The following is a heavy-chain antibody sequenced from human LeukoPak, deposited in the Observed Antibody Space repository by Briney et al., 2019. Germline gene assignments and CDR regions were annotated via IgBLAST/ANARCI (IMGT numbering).Heavy chain of an antibody. V-gene: IGHV3-11*04. CDR1: GLTFSDYY. CDR2: ISSSGSTI. Sequence: GGSLRLSCAASGLTFSDYYMSWIRQAPGKGLEWVSYISSSGSTIYYADSVKGRFTISRDNAKNSLYLQMNSLRAEDTAVYYCARVRAGGMYNWFDPWGQGTLVTVSS. CDR3: ARVRAGGMYNWFDP. J-gene: IGHJ5*02.